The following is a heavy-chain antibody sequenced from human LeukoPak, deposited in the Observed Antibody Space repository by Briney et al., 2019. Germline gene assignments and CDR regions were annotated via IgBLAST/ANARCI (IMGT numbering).Heavy chain of an antibody. J-gene: IGHJ4*02. CDR3: ARQGIAARLIDY. D-gene: IGHD6-6*01. Sequence: SETLSLTCTVSGGSISSSSYYWGWIRQPPGEGLEWNGYIYYSGSTNYNPSLKSRVTISADTSKNQLSLKLSSVTAADTAVYYCARQGIAARLIDYWGQGTLVTVSS. CDR1: GGSISSSSYY. V-gene: IGHV4-61*05. CDR2: IYYSGST.